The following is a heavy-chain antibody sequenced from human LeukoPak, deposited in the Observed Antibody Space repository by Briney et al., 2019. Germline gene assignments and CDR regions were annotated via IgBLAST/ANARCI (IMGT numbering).Heavy chain of an antibody. CDR3: ARAVPSTYYYDSSGYPDY. CDR1: GFTFSSYS. D-gene: IGHD3-22*01. V-gene: IGHV3-21*01. CDR2: ISSSSSYI. J-gene: IGHJ4*02. Sequence: GGSLRLSCAASGFTFSSYSMNWVRQAPGKGLEWVSSISSSSSYIYYADSVKGRFTISRDNAKNSLYLQMSSLRAEDTAVYYCARAVPSTYYYDSSGYPDYWGQGTLVTVSS.